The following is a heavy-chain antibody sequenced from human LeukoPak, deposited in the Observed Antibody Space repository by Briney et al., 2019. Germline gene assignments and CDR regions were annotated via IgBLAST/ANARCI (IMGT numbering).Heavy chain of an antibody. Sequence: GGSLRLSCAASGFTFSSYSMNWVRQAPGKGLEWVSSISSSSSYIYYADSVKGRFTISRDNSKNTLYLQMNSLRAEDTAVYYCARGNRAEWLLYWAYFDYWGQGTLVTVSS. CDR3: ARGNRAEWLLYWAYFDY. V-gene: IGHV3-21*01. D-gene: IGHD3-3*01. J-gene: IGHJ4*02. CDR2: ISSSSSYI. CDR1: GFTFSSYS.